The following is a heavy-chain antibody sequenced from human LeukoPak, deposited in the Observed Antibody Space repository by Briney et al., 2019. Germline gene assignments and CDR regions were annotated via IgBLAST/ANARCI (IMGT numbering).Heavy chain of an antibody. CDR1: GGTFSSYA. CDR2: IIPIFGTA. Sequence: ASVKVSCKASGGTFSSYAISWVRQAPGQGLEWMGGIIPIFGTANYAQKFQGRVTITADESTSTAYMELSSLRSEDTAVYYCARPKGDYSNNYYYYHMDVWGKGTTVTVSS. CDR3: ARPKGDYSNNYYYYHMDV. D-gene: IGHD4-11*01. V-gene: IGHV1-69*01. J-gene: IGHJ6*03.